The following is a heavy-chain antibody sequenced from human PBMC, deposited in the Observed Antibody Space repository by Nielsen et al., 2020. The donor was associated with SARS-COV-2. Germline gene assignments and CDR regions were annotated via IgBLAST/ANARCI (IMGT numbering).Heavy chain of an antibody. V-gene: IGHV1-46*04. D-gene: IGHD6-6*01. J-gene: IGHJ4*02. CDR1: GYTFINYH. CDR3: ARESGDVSASDVDY. Sequence: ASVKVSCKASGYTFINYHLHWVRQAPGQGLEWMGTINPRVGRTSYAKKLQGRVTVTRDTSTSTVYMELSSLRSEDTAMYYCARESGDVSASDVDYWGQGTLVTVSS. CDR2: INPRVGRT.